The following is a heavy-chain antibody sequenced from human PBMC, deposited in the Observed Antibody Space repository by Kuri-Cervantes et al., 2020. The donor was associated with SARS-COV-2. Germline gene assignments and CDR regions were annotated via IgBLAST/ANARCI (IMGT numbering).Heavy chain of an antibody. J-gene: IGHJ4*02. CDR1: GFTFRSYA. Sequence: GESLKISCAASGFTFRSYAMIWVRQTPGRGLEWVSAISASGGSTYYADSVKGRYIVSRDNSKNTLALQVSSLRAEDTAVFYCATTTYYRGSSGYYYFDFWGQGTLVTVSS. V-gene: IGHV3-23*01. CDR3: ATTTYYRGSSGYYYFDF. D-gene: IGHD3-22*01. CDR2: ISASGGST.